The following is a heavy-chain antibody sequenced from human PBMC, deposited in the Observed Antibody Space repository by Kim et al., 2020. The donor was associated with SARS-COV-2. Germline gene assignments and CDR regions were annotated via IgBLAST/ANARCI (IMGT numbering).Heavy chain of an antibody. CDR1: GGSISSYY. V-gene: IGHV4-59*08. CDR3: ARLDSSGYNY. D-gene: IGHD6-19*01. Sequence: SETLSLTCTVSGGSISSYYWSWIRQPPGKGLEWIGYIYYSGSTNYNPSLKSRVTISVDTSKNQFSLKLSSVTAADTAVYYCARLDSSGYNYWGQGTLVTVSS. J-gene: IGHJ4*02. CDR2: IYYSGST.